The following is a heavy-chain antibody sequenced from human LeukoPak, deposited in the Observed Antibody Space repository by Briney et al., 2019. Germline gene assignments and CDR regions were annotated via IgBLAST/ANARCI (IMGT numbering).Heavy chain of an antibody. D-gene: IGHD1-14*01. CDR2: INHSGST. Sequence: SETLSLTCAVYGGSFSGYYWSWIRQPPGKGLEWIGEINHSGSTNYNPSLKSRVTISVDTSKNQFSLKLSSVTAADTAVYYCARFSPDSWFDPWGQGTLVTVSS. J-gene: IGHJ5*02. V-gene: IGHV4-34*01. CDR1: GGSFSGYY. CDR3: ARFSPDSWFDP.